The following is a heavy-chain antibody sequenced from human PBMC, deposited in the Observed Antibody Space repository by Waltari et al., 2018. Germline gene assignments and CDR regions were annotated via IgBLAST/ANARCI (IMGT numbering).Heavy chain of an antibody. J-gene: IGHJ4*02. Sequence: EVQMVASGGGLVQPGGSLRLPCAVPGFTFRAYWMHWARHSPGRGLVWVARIDSDGTRTAYADSVKGRATISRDNAKNIVYLQMDNLSGEDTAMYYCGRESKTDWYVDFWGQGTHVTVSS. CDR3: GRESKTDWYVDF. CDR1: GFTFRAYW. CDR2: IDSDGTRT. D-gene: IGHD3-9*01. V-gene: IGHV3-74*01.